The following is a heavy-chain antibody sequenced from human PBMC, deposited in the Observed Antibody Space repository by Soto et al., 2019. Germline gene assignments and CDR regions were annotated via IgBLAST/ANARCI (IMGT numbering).Heavy chain of an antibody. Sequence: PGGSLRLSCAASGFTFDDYAMHWVRQAPGKGLEWVSGISWNSGSIGYADSVKGRFTISRDNAKNSLYLQMNSLRAEDTALYYCAKGRTGTTHLYFDYWGQGTLVTVSS. D-gene: IGHD1-7*01. CDR1: GFTFDDYA. CDR3: AKGRTGTTHLYFDY. J-gene: IGHJ4*02. V-gene: IGHV3-9*01. CDR2: ISWNSGSI.